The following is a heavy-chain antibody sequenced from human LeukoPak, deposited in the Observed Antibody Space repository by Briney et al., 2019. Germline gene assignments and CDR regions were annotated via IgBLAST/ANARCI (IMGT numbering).Heavy chain of an antibody. Sequence: GASVKVSCKASGYTFTGYYMHWVRQAPGQGLEWMGWINPNSGGTNYAQKFQGRVTMTRDTSISTAYMELSRLRSDDTAVYYCARDIPGEDDSSGYYPDYWGQGTLVTVSS. CDR1: GYTFTGYY. CDR3: ARDIPGEDDSSGYYPDY. D-gene: IGHD3-22*01. CDR2: INPNSGGT. V-gene: IGHV1-2*02. J-gene: IGHJ4*02.